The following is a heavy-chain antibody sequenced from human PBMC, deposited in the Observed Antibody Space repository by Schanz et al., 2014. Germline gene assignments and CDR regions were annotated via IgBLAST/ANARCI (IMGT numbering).Heavy chain of an antibody. J-gene: IGHJ6*03. CDR1: GGSISSGGYY. V-gene: IGHV4-31*03. Sequence: QVQLQESGPGLVKPSQTLSLTCTVSGGSISSGGYYWSWMRQRPGKGLEWIVYIYYSGTTYYNPSLRSRPSISVDTFRSDHALKVTSVTAANTAVYDCARVSRVYCYYYIDFWGKGTTVTVSS. CDR2: IYYSGTT. CDR3: ARVSRVYCYYYIDF. D-gene: IGHD2-15*01.